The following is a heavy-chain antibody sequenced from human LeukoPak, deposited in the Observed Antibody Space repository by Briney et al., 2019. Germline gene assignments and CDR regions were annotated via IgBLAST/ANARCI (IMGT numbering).Heavy chain of an antibody. CDR2: IKGDESAK. CDR3: ARDVGGSLVY. CDR1: GFTFSTYW. Sequence: GGSLRLSCAASGFTFSTYWMAWVRQAPGKGLEWVANIKGDESAKHQADSVKGRFTISRDNAQNSVYLQMSSLRGEDTAVYYCARDVGGSLVYWGQGTLVTVSS. J-gene: IGHJ4*02. D-gene: IGHD1-26*01. V-gene: IGHV3-7*01.